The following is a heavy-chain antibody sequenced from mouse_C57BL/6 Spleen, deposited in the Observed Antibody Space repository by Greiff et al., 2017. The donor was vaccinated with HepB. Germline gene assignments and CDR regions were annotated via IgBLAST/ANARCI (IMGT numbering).Heavy chain of an antibody. Sequence: VQLQESGPELVKPGASVKISCKASGYAFSSSWMNWVKQRPGKGLEWIGRIYPGDGDTNYNGKFKGKATLTADKSSSTAYMQLSSLTSEDSAVYFCARHLLDGYPFDYWGQGTTLTVSS. V-gene: IGHV1-82*01. CDR3: ARHLLDGYPFDY. CDR2: IYPGDGDT. J-gene: IGHJ2*01. D-gene: IGHD2-3*01. CDR1: GYAFSSSW.